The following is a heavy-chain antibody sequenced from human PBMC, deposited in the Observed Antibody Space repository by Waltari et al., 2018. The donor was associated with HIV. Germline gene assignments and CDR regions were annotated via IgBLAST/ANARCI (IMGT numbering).Heavy chain of an antibody. Sequence: QVQLRPWGSGLLKPSETLSLTCAVYGGSLDHSFWPWIRRSPERGLEWVGEIGHTGETNYDPSLKSRITVSVDTSKSQFSLTLRSANAAGTAVYYCVGGLQSRPRFRSYDPWGQGTPVTVSS. CDR3: VGGLQSRPRFRSYDP. D-gene: IGHD3-10*01. J-gene: IGHJ5*02. CDR2: IGHTGET. CDR1: GGSLDHSF. V-gene: IGHV4-34*01.